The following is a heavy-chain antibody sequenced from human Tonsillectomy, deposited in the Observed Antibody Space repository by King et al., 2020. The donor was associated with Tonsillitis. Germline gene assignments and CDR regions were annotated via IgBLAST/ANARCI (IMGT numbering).Heavy chain of an antibody. J-gene: IGHJ4*02. V-gene: IGHV3-7*01. Sequence: VQLVESGGGLVQPGRSLRLSCAASGFTFSNYWMCRVRQAPGKGLEWVASIQQDGTEKYAVDSLKGRFTISRDNAKNSLYLQMNSLRVEDTAVYYCARSGGSYWGAVDYWGQGTLVTVSS. CDR1: GFTFSNYW. CDR2: IQQDGTEK. CDR3: ARSGGSYWGAVDY. D-gene: IGHD1-26*01.